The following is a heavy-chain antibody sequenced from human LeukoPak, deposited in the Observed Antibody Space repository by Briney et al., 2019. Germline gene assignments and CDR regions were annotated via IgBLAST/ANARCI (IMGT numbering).Heavy chain of an antibody. CDR2: ISAYNGNT. CDR3: ATNPYYDSSGYMRY. V-gene: IGHV1-18*01. D-gene: IGHD3-22*01. CDR1: GYTFTSYG. Sequence: ASVKVSCKASGYTFTSYGISWVRQAPGQGLEWMGWISAYNGNTNYAQKLQGRVTMTTDTSTSTAYMELRSLRSDDTAVYYCATNPYYDSSGYMRYWGQGTLLTVSS. J-gene: IGHJ4*02.